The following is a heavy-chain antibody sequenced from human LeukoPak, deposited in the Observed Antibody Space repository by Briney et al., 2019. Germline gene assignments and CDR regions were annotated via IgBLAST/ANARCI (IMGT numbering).Heavy chain of an antibody. D-gene: IGHD1-7*01. V-gene: IGHV4-61*01. J-gene: IGHJ6*03. CDR1: GASISSGNYY. CDR3: ARGIRNYGWWAYDYYMDV. Sequence: SETLSLTCTVSGASISSGNYYYTWIRQPPGKGLEWIGYIYYSGSTNYNPSLKSRVTISVDTSKNQFSLKLSSVTAAATAVYYCARGIRNYGWWAYDYYMDVWGKGTTVTVSS. CDR2: IYYSGST.